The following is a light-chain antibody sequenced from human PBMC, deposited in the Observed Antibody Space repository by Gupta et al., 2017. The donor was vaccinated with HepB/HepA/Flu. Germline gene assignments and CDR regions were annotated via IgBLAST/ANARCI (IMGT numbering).Light chain of an antibody. CDR2: STS. CDR3: LQPDSFPRS. Sequence: IQMTQSPSSVSASVGDRVTITCRASQDISSLLAWYQQKPGEAPRLLIYSTSTLQSGIPSRFSGSGFGREFTLTINSLQPEDSATFYCLQPDSFPRSFGQGTKLEI. CDR1: QDISSL. J-gene: IGKJ2*04. V-gene: IGKV1-12*01.